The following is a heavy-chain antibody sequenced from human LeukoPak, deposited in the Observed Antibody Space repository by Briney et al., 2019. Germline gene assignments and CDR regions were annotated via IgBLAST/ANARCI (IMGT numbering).Heavy chain of an antibody. CDR1: GGTFSSYA. J-gene: IGHJ3*02. V-gene: IGHV1-69*13. CDR2: IIPIFGTA. Sequence: ASVKVSCKASGGTFSSYAISWVRQAPGQGLEWMGGIIPIFGTANYAQKFQGRVTITADESTSTAYMELSSLRSEDTAVYYCARAPGRQLVDAFDIWGQGTMVTVSS. D-gene: IGHD6-6*01. CDR3: ARAPGRQLVDAFDI.